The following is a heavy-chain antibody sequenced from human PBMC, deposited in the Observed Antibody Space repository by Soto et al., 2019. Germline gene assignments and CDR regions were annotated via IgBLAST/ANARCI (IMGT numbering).Heavy chain of an antibody. V-gene: IGHV4-4*01. Sequence: PTDILSLTSAVSGVCISLSHWWTWVRAPPGKGLEWIGEIYHSGSTKYNPSLRSRVTISVDKSKKHFPLKLTSVTAADTAVYSCARVRAPNTAINAYDGLDVWGQGTTVTVSS. J-gene: IGHJ6*02. CDR3: ARVRAPNTAINAYDGLDV. CDR1: GVCISLSHW. CDR2: IYHSGST. D-gene: IGHD5-18*01.